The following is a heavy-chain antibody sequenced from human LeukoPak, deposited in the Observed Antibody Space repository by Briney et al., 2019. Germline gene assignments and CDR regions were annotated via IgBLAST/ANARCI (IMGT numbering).Heavy chain of an antibody. CDR2: IYYSGST. CDR1: GGSISSSSYY. D-gene: IGHD3-10*01. CDR3: ARHLDGSITMVRGVMSWFDP. Sequence: PSETLSLTCTVSGGSISSSSYYWGWIRQPPGKGLEWIGSIYYSGSTYYNPSLKSRVTISVDTSKNQFSLKLSSVTAADTAVYYCARHLDGSITMVRGVMSWFDPWGQGTLVTVSS. V-gene: IGHV4-39*01. J-gene: IGHJ5*02.